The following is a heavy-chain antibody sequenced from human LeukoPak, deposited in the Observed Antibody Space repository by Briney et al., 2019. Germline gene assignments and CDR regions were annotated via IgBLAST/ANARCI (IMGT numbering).Heavy chain of an antibody. D-gene: IGHD2-15*01. Sequence: GGSLRLSCAASGFTFNRYNMNWVRRAPGKGLEWVSSISTSSSYIYYADSVRGRFTISRDNAKNSLYLLMNSLRAEDTAVYSCARGADGVSSNSRGWFDPWGQGTLVTVSS. J-gene: IGHJ5*02. CDR1: GFTFNRYN. CDR3: ARGADGVSSNSRGWFDP. CDR2: ISTSSSYI. V-gene: IGHV3-21*01.